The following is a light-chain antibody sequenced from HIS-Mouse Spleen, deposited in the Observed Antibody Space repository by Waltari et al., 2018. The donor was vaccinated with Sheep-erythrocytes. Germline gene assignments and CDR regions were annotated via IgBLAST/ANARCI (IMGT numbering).Light chain of an antibody. CDR1: QGISIW. Sequence: VSASVGDRVTITCRASQGISIWLAWYQQKPGKAPKLLMYAASSLQSGVPSRFSGSGSGTDFTLTISSLQPEDFATYYCQQANSFPITFGQGTRLEIK. V-gene: IGKV1-12*01. CDR2: AAS. J-gene: IGKJ5*01. CDR3: QQANSFPIT.